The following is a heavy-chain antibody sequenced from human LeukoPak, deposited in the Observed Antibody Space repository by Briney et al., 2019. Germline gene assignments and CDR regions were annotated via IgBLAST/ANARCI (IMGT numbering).Heavy chain of an antibody. Sequence: SETLSLTCTVSGASISSSSYYWGWIRQPPGKGLEWIGTIYYSVSTYYNPSLKSRLTISVDTSKNQFSLNLSSVTAADTAVYYCARGTVGYCSGGSCQGWFDPWGQGTLVTVSS. J-gene: IGHJ5*02. CDR1: GASISSSSYY. CDR3: ARGTVGYCSGGSCQGWFDP. V-gene: IGHV4-39*07. CDR2: IYYSVST. D-gene: IGHD2-15*01.